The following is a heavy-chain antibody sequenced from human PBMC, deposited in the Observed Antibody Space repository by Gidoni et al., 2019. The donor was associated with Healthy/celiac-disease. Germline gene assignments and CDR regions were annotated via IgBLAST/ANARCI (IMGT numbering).Heavy chain of an antibody. CDR1: GGSISSGSYY. J-gene: IGHJ4*02. CDR3: ARESRRRGDDY. V-gene: IGHV4-61*02. Sequence: VQLQESGPGLVKPSQTLSLTCTVSGGSISSGSYYWSWIRQPAGKGLEWIGRIYPSGSTNYNPSLKSRVTISVDTSKNQFSLKLSSVTAADTAVYYCARESRRRGDDYWGQGTLVTVSS. D-gene: IGHD3-16*01. CDR2: IYPSGST.